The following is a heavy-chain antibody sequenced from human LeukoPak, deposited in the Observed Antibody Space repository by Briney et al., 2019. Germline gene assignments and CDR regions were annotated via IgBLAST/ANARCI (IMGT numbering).Heavy chain of an antibody. CDR2: INHSGST. J-gene: IGHJ4*02. V-gene: IGHV4-34*01. CDR1: GGSFSGYY. CDR3: ARVASWYYYGSGKYYFDY. Sequence: SETLPLTCAVYGGSFSGYYWSWIRQPPGKGLEWIGEINHSGSTNYNPSLRSRVTISVDTSKNQFSPKLSSVTAADTAVYYCARVASWYYYGSGKYYFDYWGQGTLVTVSS. D-gene: IGHD3-10*01.